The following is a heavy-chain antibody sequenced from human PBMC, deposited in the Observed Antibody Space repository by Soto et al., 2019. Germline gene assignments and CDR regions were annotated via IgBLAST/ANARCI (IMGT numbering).Heavy chain of an antibody. CDR3: ARASGSSYRFDP. CDR1: GGTFSSYG. V-gene: IGHV1-18*01. J-gene: IGHJ5*02. D-gene: IGHD1-26*01. CDR2: ISAYNGNT. Sequence: ASVKISCKASGGTFSSYGISWVRQAPGQGLEWMGWISAYNGNTNYAQKLQGRVTMTTDTSTSTAYMEVRSLTSDDTAVYYCARASGSSYRFDPWGQGTLVTVSS.